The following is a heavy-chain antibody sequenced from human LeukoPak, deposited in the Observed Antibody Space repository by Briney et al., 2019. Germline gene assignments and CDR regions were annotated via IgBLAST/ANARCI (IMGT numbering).Heavy chain of an antibody. CDR2: ISAYNGNT. Sequence: ASVKVSCKASGYTFTSYGISWVRQAPGQGLEWMGWISAYNGNTNYAQKLQGRVTMTTDTSTSTVYMELSSLRSEDTAVYYCARDIYSSGWPRTNTWFDPWGQGTLVTVPS. CDR1: GYTFTSYG. V-gene: IGHV1-18*01. J-gene: IGHJ5*02. D-gene: IGHD6-19*01. CDR3: ARDIYSSGWPRTNTWFDP.